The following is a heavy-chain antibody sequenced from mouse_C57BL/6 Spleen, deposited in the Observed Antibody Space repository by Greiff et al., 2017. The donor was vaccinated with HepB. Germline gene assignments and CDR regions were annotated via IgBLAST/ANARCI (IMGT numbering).Heavy chain of an antibody. Sequence: PAAGIDFSRYWMSWVRRAPGKGLEWIGEINPDSSTINYAPSLKDKFIISRDNAKNTLYLQMSKVRSEDTALYYCARGYYGRERYWYFDVWGTGTTVTVSS. CDR1: GIDFSRYW. CDR3: ARGYYGRERYWYFDV. V-gene: IGHV4-1*01. J-gene: IGHJ1*03. CDR2: INPDSSTI. D-gene: IGHD1-1*01.